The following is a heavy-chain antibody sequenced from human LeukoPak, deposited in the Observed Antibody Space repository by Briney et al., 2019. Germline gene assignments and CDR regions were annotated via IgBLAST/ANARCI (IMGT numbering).Heavy chain of an antibody. V-gene: IGHV3-23*01. Sequence: GGSLRLSRAASGFTVSSNYMSWVRQAPGKGLEWVSAISGSGGSTYYADSVKGGFTISRDNSKNTLYLQMNSLGAEDTAVYYCAKDKGGIYYDSSGYYDYWGQGTLVTVSS. CDR1: GFTVSSNY. D-gene: IGHD3-22*01. J-gene: IGHJ4*02. CDR3: AKDKGGIYYDSSGYYDY. CDR2: ISGSGGST.